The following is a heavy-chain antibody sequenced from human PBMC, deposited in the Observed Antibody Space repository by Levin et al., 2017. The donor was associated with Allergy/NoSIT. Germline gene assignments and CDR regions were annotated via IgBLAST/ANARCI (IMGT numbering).Heavy chain of an antibody. D-gene: IGHD3-9*01. CDR1: GFTFDDYA. Sequence: RSGGSLRLSCAASGFTFDDYAMHWVRQAPGKGLEWVSGISWNSGSIGYADSVKGRFTISRDNAKNSLYLQMNSLRAEDTALYYCAKDIGAWNYDILTGYYAAVADGMDVWGQGTTVTVSS. CDR2: ISWNSGSI. V-gene: IGHV3-9*01. CDR3: AKDIGAWNYDILTGYYAAVADGMDV. J-gene: IGHJ6*02.